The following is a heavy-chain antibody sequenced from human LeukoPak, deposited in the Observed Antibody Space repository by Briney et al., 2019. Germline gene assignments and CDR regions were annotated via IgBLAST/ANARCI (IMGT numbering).Heavy chain of an antibody. Sequence: PGGSLRLSCAASGFTFSSYWMSWARQAPGKGLEWVANIKQDGSEKYYVDSVKGRFTISRDNAKNSLYLQMNSLRAEDTAVYYCARDKASLVGAFDIWGQGTMVTVSS. D-gene: IGHD1-26*01. V-gene: IGHV3-7*01. J-gene: IGHJ3*02. CDR1: GFTFSSYW. CDR2: IKQDGSEK. CDR3: ARDKASLVGAFDI.